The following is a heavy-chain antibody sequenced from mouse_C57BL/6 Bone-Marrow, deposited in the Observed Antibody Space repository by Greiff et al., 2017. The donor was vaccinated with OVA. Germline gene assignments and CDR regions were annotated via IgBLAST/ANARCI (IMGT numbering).Heavy chain of an antibody. Sequence: VQLQQPGAELVMPGASVKLSCKASGYTFTSYWMHWVKQRPGQGLEWIGEIDPSDSYTNYNQKFKGKSTLTVDKSSSTAYMQLSSLTSEDSAVYYCARRPITTVVATGHFDVWGTGTTVTVSS. V-gene: IGHV1-69*01. J-gene: IGHJ1*03. CDR2: IDPSDSYT. D-gene: IGHD1-1*01. CDR1: GYTFTSYW. CDR3: ARRPITTVVATGHFDV.